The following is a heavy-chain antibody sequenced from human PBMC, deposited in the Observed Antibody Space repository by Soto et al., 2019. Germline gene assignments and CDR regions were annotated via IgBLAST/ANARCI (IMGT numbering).Heavy chain of an antibody. J-gene: IGHJ4*02. CDR2: INSDGSGT. Sequence: GGSLRLSCAASGFTFSSYDMHWVRQATGKGLEWVSRINSDGSGTSYADSVKGRFTISRDNAKNTLYLQMNSLRAEDTALYYCVDPYFFDYWGQGTLVTVSS. D-gene: IGHD2-2*03. V-gene: IGHV3-74*01. CDR3: VDPYFFDY. CDR1: GFTFSSYD.